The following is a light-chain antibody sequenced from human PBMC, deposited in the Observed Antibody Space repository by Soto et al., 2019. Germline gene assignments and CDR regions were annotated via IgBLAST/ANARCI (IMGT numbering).Light chain of an antibody. J-gene: IGLJ2*01. Sequence: QSALTQPASVSGSPGQSITISCTGTSSDVGAYNYVSWYQHLPGTAPKLLIYTDSLRPSGVPGRFTAFKSGTSASLAISGLQSEDEADYYCVAWDDSLNGPLFGGGTKVTVL. CDR3: VAWDDSLNGPL. V-gene: IGLV1-44*01. CDR2: TDS. CDR1: SSDVGAYN.